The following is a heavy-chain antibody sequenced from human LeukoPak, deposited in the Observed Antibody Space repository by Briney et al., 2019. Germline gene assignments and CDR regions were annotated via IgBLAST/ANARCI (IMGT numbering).Heavy chain of an antibody. J-gene: IGHJ3*02. V-gene: IGHV3-53*01. CDR2: IYSGGST. CDR1: GFTVSSNY. Sequence: GGSLRLSCAASGFTVSSNYMSWVRQAPGKVLEWVSVIYSGGSTYYADSVKGRFTISRDNSKNTLYLQMNSLRAEDTAVYYCARAETYAFDIWGQGTMVTVSS. CDR3: ARAETYAFDI.